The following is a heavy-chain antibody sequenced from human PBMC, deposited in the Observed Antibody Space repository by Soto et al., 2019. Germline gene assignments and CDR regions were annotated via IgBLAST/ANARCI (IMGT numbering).Heavy chain of an antibody. CDR3: AKKSLRFGEFLFDY. V-gene: IGHV3-23*01. CDR2: ISGSGGST. Sequence: VGSLRLSCAASGFTFSSYAMSWVRQAPGKGLEWVSAISGSGGSTYYADSVKGRFTISRDNSKNTLYLQMNSLRAEDTAVYYCAKKSLRFGEFLFDYWGQGTLVTVSS. D-gene: IGHD3-10*01. CDR1: GFTFSSYA. J-gene: IGHJ4*02.